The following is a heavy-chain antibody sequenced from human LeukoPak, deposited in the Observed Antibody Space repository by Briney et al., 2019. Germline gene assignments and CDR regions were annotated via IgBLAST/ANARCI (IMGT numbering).Heavy chain of an antibody. J-gene: IGHJ4*02. CDR2: IIPIFGTA. CDR1: GGTFSSYA. D-gene: IGHD5-18*01. V-gene: IGHV1-69*05. Sequence: ASVKVSCKASGGTFSSYAISWVRQAPGQGLEWMGGIIPIFGTANYAQKFQGRVTITTDESTSTAYMELSSLRSEDTAVYYCARARTLGYSQWGPLDYWGQGTLVTVSS. CDR3: ARARTLGYSQWGPLDY.